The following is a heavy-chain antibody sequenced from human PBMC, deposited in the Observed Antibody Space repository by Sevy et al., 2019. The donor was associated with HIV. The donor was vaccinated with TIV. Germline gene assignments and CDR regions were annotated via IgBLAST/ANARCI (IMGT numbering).Heavy chain of an antibody. Sequence: SETLSLTCAVYGGSFSGYYWSWIRQPPGKGLEWIGEINHSGSTNYNPSLKSRVTISVDTSKNQFSLKLGSVTAADTAVYYCARGDSAYCGGDCYSGAFDIWGQGTMVTVSS. CDR2: INHSGST. CDR3: ARGDSAYCGGDCYSGAFDI. J-gene: IGHJ3*02. D-gene: IGHD2-21*01. V-gene: IGHV4-34*01. CDR1: GGSFSGYY.